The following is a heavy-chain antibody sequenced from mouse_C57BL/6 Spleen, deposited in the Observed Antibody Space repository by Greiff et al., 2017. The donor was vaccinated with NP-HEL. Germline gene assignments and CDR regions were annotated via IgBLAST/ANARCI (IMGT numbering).Heavy chain of an antibody. CDR3: ARGGYYGSSYRYFDV. V-gene: IGHV3-6*01. CDR2: ISYDGSN. D-gene: IGHD1-1*01. CDR1: GYSITSGYY. Sequence: VQLQQSGPGLVKPSQSLSLTCSVTGYSITSGYYWNWIRQFPGNKLEWMGYISYDGSNNYNPSLKNRISITRDTSKNQFFLKLNSVTTEDTATYYCARGGYYGSSYRYFDVWGTGTTVTVSS. J-gene: IGHJ1*03.